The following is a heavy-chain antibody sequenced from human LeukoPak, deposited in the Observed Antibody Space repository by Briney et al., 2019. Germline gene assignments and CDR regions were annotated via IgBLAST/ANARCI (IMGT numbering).Heavy chain of an antibody. CDR1: GFTFSSYA. CDR2: ISSNGGST. J-gene: IGHJ4*02. V-gene: IGHV3-64D*06. Sequence: GGSLRLSCSASGFTFSSYAMHWVRQAPGKGLEYVSAISSNGGSTYYADSVKGRFTISRDNSKNTLYLQMSSLRAEDTAVYYCVKDPTYYYGSGSSYFDYWDQGTLVTVSS. D-gene: IGHD3-10*01. CDR3: VKDPTYYYGSGSSYFDY.